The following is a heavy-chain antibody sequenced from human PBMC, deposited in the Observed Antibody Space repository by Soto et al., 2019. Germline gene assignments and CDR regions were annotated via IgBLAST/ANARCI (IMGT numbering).Heavy chain of an antibody. CDR3: AKLELGALDI. V-gene: IGHV6-1*01. J-gene: IGHJ3*02. CDR2: TYYISKLXX. CDR1: WYSVSSNIAA. D-gene: IGHD1-7*01. Sequence: LQTLSLTCAISWYSVSSNIAAWNWIRQSPSRGLDWLGSTYYISKLXXDYAVSVXXRITINPDTSXNQFSPHLNSVTPEYXAVYYCAKLELGALDIWAQGTMVTVSS.